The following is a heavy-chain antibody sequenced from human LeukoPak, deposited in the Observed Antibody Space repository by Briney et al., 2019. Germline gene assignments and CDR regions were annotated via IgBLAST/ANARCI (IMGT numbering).Heavy chain of an antibody. J-gene: IGHJ6*02. CDR2: IYYSGST. Sequence: SETLSLTCTVSGGSISSYYWSWIRQPPGKGLERIGYIYYSGSTNYNPSLKSRVTISVDTSKNQFSLKLSSVTAADTAVYYCARSGDTAMDYYYYYGMDVWGQGTTVTVSS. D-gene: IGHD5-18*01. CDR1: GGSISSYY. CDR3: ARSGDTAMDYYYYYGMDV. V-gene: IGHV4-59*01.